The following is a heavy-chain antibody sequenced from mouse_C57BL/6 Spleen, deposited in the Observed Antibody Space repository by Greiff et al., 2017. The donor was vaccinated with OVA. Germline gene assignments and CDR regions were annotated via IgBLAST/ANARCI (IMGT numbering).Heavy chain of an antibody. Sequence: VQLQQSGAELVKPGASVKISCKASGYAFSSYWMNWVKQRTGKGLEWIGQIYPGDGDTNYNGKFKGKTTLTADKSSSTAYMQLSSLTSEDSAVYLCARCNGNYYFDYWGQGTSLTVSS. CDR3: ARCNGNYYFDY. V-gene: IGHV1-80*01. J-gene: IGHJ2*02. CDR1: GYAFSSYW. D-gene: IGHD4-1*01. CDR2: IYPGDGDT.